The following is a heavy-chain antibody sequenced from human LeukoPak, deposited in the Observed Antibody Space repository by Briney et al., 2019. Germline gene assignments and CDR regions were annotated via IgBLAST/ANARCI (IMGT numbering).Heavy chain of an antibody. V-gene: IGHV3-7*04. D-gene: IGHD6-19*01. CDR3: ARDGVAGARHPFDS. CDR1: GFSLSTYW. J-gene: IGHJ4*02. Sequence: PGGSLRLSCAASGFSLSTYWMSWVRQAPGKGLEWVANIKQDGSEKHYVDSVKGRFTFSRDNAKSSLYLQMNSLRVEDTAVYYCARDGVAGARHPFDSWGQGTLVTVSS. CDR2: IKQDGSEK.